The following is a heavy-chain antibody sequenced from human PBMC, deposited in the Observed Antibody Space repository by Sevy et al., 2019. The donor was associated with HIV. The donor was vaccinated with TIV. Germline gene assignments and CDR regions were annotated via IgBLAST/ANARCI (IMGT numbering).Heavy chain of an antibody. V-gene: IGHV4-59*01. J-gene: IGHJ4*02. CDR1: GVSISNYY. D-gene: IGHD6-13*01. CDR2: SGST. CDR3: ARGGPKQHQLDCFDY. Sequence: SETLSLTCTVSGVSISNYYWAWIRQPPGKGLECVGFSGSTNYNPSLKSRVTTSVDTSKNHFSLKLSSVTVADTAIYYCARGGPKQHQLDCFDYWGQGTLVTVSS.